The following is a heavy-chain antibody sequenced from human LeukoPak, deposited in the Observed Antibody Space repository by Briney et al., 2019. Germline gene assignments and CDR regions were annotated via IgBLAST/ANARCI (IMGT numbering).Heavy chain of an antibody. D-gene: IGHD6-13*01. J-gene: IGHJ4*02. CDR2: IKQDGSEK. CDR1: GFTFSSYW. Sequence: PGGSLRLSCAASGFTFSSYWMSRVRQAPGKGLEWVANIKQDGSEKYYVDSVKGRFTISRDNAKNSLYLQMNSLRAEDTAVYYCARDFFAAAGPIYFDYWGQGTLVTVSS. CDR3: ARDFFAAAGPIYFDY. V-gene: IGHV3-7*01.